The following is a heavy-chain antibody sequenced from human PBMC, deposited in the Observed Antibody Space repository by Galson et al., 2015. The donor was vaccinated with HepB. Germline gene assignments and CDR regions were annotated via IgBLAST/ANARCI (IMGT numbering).Heavy chain of an antibody. CDR2: ISGSAGST. Sequence: SLRLSCAASGFTFSRYDMNWVRQAPGKGLEWVAVISGSAGSTNYADSVKGRFSISRGNSKNTLYLQMNGLRAEDTAVYYCAKEPPGYFDYWGQGALVTVSS. CDR1: GFTFSRYD. J-gene: IGHJ4*02. CDR3: AKEPPGYFDY. V-gene: IGHV3-23*01.